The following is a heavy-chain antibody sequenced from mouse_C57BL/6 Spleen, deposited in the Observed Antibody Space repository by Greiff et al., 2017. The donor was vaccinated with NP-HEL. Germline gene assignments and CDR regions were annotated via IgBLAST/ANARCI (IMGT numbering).Heavy chain of an antibody. Sequence: VQLKESGGGLVKPGGSLKLSCAASGFTFSDYGMHWVRQAPEKGLEWVAYISSGSSTIYYADTVKGRFTISRDNAKNTLFLQMTSLRSEDTAMYYCARPYDGYYAMDYWGQGTSVTVSS. CDR1: GFTFSDYG. D-gene: IGHD2-3*01. J-gene: IGHJ4*01. V-gene: IGHV5-17*01. CDR3: ARPYDGYYAMDY. CDR2: ISSGSSTI.